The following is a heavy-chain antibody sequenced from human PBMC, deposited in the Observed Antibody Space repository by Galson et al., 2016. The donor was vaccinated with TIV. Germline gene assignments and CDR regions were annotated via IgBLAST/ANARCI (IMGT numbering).Heavy chain of an antibody. J-gene: IGHJ6*02. Sequence: CAISGDSVSSNSATWNWIRQSPSRGLEWLGRTYYRSEWNSDYAVSVRSRIVIKADRSKNQFFLQLNSVTPEDTAVYFCARGRSGYNSTYYYYGMDVWGQGTTDSVSS. CDR3: ARGRSGYNSTYYYYGMDV. D-gene: IGHD5-24*01. CDR1: GDSVSSNSAT. CDR2: TYYRSEWNS. V-gene: IGHV6-1*01.